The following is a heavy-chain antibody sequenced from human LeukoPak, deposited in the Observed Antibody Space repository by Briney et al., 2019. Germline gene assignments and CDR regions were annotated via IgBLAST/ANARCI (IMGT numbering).Heavy chain of an antibody. CDR1: GYTFTSYG. CDR2: ISAYNGNT. Sequence: ASVKVSCKASGYTFTSYGISWVRQAPGQGLEWMGWISAYNGNTNYAQKLQGRVTMTTDTSTSTAYMELGSLRSDDTAVYYCARVYYDILTGYYSYFDYWGQGTLVTVSS. D-gene: IGHD3-9*01. V-gene: IGHV1-18*01. CDR3: ARVYYDILTGYYSYFDY. J-gene: IGHJ4*02.